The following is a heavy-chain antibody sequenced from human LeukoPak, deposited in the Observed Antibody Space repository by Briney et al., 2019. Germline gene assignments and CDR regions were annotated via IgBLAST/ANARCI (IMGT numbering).Heavy chain of an antibody. D-gene: IGHD3-10*01. V-gene: IGHV4-39*01. CDR2: IYYSGST. CDR3: ATISYGSDGMDV. Sequence: SETLSLTCTVSGGSLVSYYWTWIRQPPGKGLEWIGSIYYSGSTYYNPSLKSRVTISVDTSKYQFSLKLGSVTAADTAVYYCATISYGSDGMDVWGQGTTVIVSS. CDR1: GGSLVSYY. J-gene: IGHJ6*02.